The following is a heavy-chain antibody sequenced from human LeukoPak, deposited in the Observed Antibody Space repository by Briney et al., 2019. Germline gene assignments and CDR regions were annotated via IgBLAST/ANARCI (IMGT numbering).Heavy chain of an antibody. Sequence: SETLSLTCTVSGGSINSYYWSWIRQPPGKGLEWIGYIYYSGSTNYNPSLKSRVTISVDTSKNQFSLKLSSVTAADTAVYYCARFGSGSYYAFDYWGQGTLVTVSS. CDR2: IYYSGST. J-gene: IGHJ4*02. V-gene: IGHV4-59*01. D-gene: IGHD3-10*01. CDR1: GGSINSYY. CDR3: ARFGSGSYYAFDY.